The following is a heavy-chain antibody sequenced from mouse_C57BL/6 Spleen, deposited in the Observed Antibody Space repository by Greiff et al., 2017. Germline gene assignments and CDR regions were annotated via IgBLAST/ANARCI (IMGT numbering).Heavy chain of an antibody. CDR2: IRFTSDNDAT. CDR1: GFTFSNYW. CDR3: AVFAGYYVDYYAMDY. Sequence: GGGLVQPGGSLKLSCVVLGFTFSNYWMHWVRQSPEKGLEWAAHIRFTSDNDATQYAEYVKGMYTLSIDDSKSSVYLQMNNLRAEDTGIYYCAVFAGYYVDYYAMDYWGQGTSVTVSS. V-gene: IGHV6-3*01. D-gene: IGHD2-3*01. J-gene: IGHJ4*01.